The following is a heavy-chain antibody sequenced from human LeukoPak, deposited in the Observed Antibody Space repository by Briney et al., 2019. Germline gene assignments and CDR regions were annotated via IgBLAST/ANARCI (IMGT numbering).Heavy chain of an antibody. CDR1: GFTFSSYS. J-gene: IGHJ5*02. D-gene: IGHD3-22*01. CDR3: ARGRLFYDSRGWFDP. V-gene: IGHV3-48*01. Sequence: PGGSLRLSCAASGFTFSSYSMNWVRQAPGKGLERVSYISSSSSTIYYADSVKGRFTISRDNAKNSLYLQMNSLRAEDTAVYYCARGRLFYDSRGWFDPWGQGTLVTVSS. CDR2: ISSSSSTI.